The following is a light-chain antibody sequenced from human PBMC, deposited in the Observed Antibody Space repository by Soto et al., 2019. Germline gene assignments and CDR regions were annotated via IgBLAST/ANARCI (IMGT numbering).Light chain of an antibody. V-gene: IGKV1-39*01. CDR2: AAS. CDR1: QSISSY. J-gene: IGKJ5*01. CDR3: QQSYSTPRIT. Sequence: DIQMTQSPSSLSASVGDRVTITCRASQSISSYLNWYQQKPGKAPKLLIYAASSLQSGVPSRFSGSGSGTDFTLTISSLKPEDFATYYCQQSYSTPRITFGQGTRLE.